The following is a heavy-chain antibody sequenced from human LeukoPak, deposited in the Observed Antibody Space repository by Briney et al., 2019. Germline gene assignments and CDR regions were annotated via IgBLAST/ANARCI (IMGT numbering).Heavy chain of an antibody. Sequence: GGSLRLSCAASGFTFSSYTMNWVRLGPGKGLEWVSSISRSNIYKYYADSVKGRFTISRDNAKNSLYLQMNSLRAEDTAVYYCANSRYDSSGYYGIIGYWGQGTLVTVSS. D-gene: IGHD3-22*01. CDR2: ISRSNIYK. CDR1: GFTFSSYT. CDR3: ANSRYDSSGYYGIIGY. J-gene: IGHJ4*02. V-gene: IGHV3-21*01.